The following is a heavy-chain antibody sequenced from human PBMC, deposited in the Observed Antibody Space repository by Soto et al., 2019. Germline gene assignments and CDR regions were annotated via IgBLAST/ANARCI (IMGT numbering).Heavy chain of an antibody. D-gene: IGHD2-21*02. V-gene: IGHV3-11*01. Sequence: GGSLRLSCAASGFTFSDYYMSWIRQAPGKGLEWLSYINHIGTTIYYADSVKGRFTISRDNAKNSLYLQMNSLRAEDTAVYYCARRTAATGIDYWGQGTLVTVSS. CDR1: GFTFSDYY. CDR2: INHIGTTI. CDR3: ARRTAATGIDY. J-gene: IGHJ4*02.